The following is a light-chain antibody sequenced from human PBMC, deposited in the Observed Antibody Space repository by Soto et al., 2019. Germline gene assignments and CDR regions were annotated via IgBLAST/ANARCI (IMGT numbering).Light chain of an antibody. J-gene: IGKJ1*01. CDR2: GAS. Sequence: EIVLTQSTGTLSLSPGERATLSCRASQSVSSSYLAWYQQKPGQAPRLLIYGASSRATGIPDRFSGSGSGTDLTLPVSRVGSEDFGMYYCQQYGSSPRTLGQGTKVEI. CDR3: QQYGSSPRT. CDR1: QSVSSSY. V-gene: IGKV3-20*01.